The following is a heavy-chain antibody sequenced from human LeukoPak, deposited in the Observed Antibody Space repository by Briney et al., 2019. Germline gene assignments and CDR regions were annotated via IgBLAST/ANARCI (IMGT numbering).Heavy chain of an antibody. CDR2: ISSAGTT. Sequence: GSLRLSCAASGFTVSSSYMSWVRQAPGKGLEWVSIISSAGTTYYADSVKGRFTISRDNSKNTVYLQVNSLRDEDTAVYYCARDLEAANTYYFDYWGQGTLVTVSS. J-gene: IGHJ4*02. CDR3: ARDLEAANTYYFDY. D-gene: IGHD6-13*01. CDR1: GFTVSSSY. V-gene: IGHV3-66*01.